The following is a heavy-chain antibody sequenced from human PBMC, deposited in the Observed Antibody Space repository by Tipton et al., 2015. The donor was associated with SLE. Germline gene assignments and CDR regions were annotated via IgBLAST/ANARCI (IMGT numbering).Heavy chain of an antibody. D-gene: IGHD3-9*01. CDR1: GGSISGSDYH. CDR3: ARRNYDVLTGYYDTFDI. V-gene: IGHV4-39*07. CDR2: VYHSGNT. J-gene: IGHJ3*02. Sequence: TLSLTCTVSGGSISGSDYHWGWVRQSPGKGLEWIGEVYHSGNTNYNPSLKSRVTISVDKSKNRFSLKLTSVTATYTAVYNCARRNYDVLTGYYDTFDIWGQGTMVTVSS.